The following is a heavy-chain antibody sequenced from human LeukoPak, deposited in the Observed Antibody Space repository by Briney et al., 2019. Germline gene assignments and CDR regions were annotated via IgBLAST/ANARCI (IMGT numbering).Heavy chain of an antibody. D-gene: IGHD3-22*01. J-gene: IGHJ3*02. V-gene: IGHV1-18*01. CDR1: GYTFTSYG. Sequence: ASVKVSCKASGYTFTSYGISWVRQAPGQGLEWMGWISAYNGNTNYAQKLQGRVTMTTDTSTSTAYMELRSLRSDDTAVYYCARDPPYYYDSSDYYPYDAFDTWGQGTMVTVSS. CDR3: ARDPPYYYDSSDYYPYDAFDT. CDR2: ISAYNGNT.